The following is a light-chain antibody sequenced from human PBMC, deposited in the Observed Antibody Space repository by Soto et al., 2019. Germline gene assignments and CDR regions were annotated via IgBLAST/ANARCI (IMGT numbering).Light chain of an antibody. CDR2: DAS. J-gene: IGKJ1*01. CDR3: QQRTYWPGT. CDR1: QSVSSY. Sequence: EIVLTQSPATLSLSPGERATLSCRASQSVSSYLAWYQQKPGQAPRLLIYDASNRATGIPARFSGSGSGTDFTLTISSLEPEDFAVYYCQQRTYWPGTFDQGTKVEIK. V-gene: IGKV3-11*01.